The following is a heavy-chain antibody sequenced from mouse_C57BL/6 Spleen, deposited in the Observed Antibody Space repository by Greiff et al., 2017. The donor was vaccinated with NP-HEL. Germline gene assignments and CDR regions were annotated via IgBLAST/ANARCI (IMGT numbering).Heavy chain of an antibody. V-gene: IGHV1-82*01. CDR3: ARSIYYDYDGGYYAMDY. CDR2: IYPGDGDT. D-gene: IGHD2-4*01. J-gene: IGHJ4*01. Sequence: VQLQQSGPELVKPGASVKISCKASGYAFSSSWMNWVKQRPGKGLEWIGRIYPGDGDTNYNGKFKGKATLTADKSSSTAYMQLSRLTSEDSAVYFCARSIYYDYDGGYYAMDYWGQGTSVTVSS. CDR1: GYAFSSSW.